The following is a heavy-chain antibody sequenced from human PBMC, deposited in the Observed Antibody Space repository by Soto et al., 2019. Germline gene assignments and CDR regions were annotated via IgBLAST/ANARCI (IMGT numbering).Heavy chain of an antibody. Sequence: SXKVSFTASGGTXISHVFPLVRQAPGRGLEWMGGIIPMFGTANHAQKFQGRATIIADESTNTAYLELRIMRSEDTAVYYCARGSRDCSGGTCFPLPTAEYFRHWGQGTLVTVS. CDR3: ARGSRDCSGGTCFPLPTAEYFRH. J-gene: IGHJ1*01. D-gene: IGHD2-15*01. V-gene: IGHV1-69*13. CDR2: IIPMFGTA. CDR1: GGTXISHV.